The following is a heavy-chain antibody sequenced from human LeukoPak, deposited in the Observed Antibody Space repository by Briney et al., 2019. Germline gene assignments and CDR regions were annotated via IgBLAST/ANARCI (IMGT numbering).Heavy chain of an antibody. CDR1: GGSIRSTTYY. D-gene: IGHD3-22*01. Sequence: SETLSLTCTVSGGSIRSTTYYWGWIRQPPGKGLEWIGSIYYSGNTYYSPSLMSRVTISVDTSKNQFSLNLSSVTAADTAVYFCARAPHFFDTSGSRYYFDYWGQGALVTVSS. J-gene: IGHJ4*02. CDR3: ARAPHFFDTSGSRYYFDY. V-gene: IGHV4-39*07. CDR2: IYYSGNT.